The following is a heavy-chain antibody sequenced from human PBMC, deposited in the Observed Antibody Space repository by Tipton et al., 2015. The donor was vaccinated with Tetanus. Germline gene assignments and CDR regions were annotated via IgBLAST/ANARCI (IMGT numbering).Heavy chain of an antibody. V-gene: IGHV4-30-4*01. Sequence: TLSLTCTVSGASFSSGDYYWSWIRKPTGKDLEWIGYIYQTGTTYYNPSLKGRVTISMDRSNTQFSLRLDSLTAAETTVYYCARAAGFLGLTHDFWGRGTLVSVSS. CDR2: IYQTGTT. CDR1: GASFSSGDYY. CDR3: ARAAGFLGLTHDF. D-gene: IGHD2/OR15-2a*01. J-gene: IGHJ4*02.